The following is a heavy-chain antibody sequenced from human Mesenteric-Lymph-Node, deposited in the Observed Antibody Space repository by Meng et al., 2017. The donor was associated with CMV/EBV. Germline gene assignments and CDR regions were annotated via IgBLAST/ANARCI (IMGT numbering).Heavy chain of an antibody. Sequence: GESLKISCAASGFTFSSYSMNWVRQAPGKGLEWVSSISSRSSYIYYADSVKGRFTISRDNAKNSLYLQMNSLRAEDTAVYYCATTERTTVTTRASYGMDVWGQGTTVTVSS. J-gene: IGHJ6*02. CDR1: GFTFSSYS. D-gene: IGHD4-11*01. CDR3: ATTERTTVTTRASYGMDV. V-gene: IGHV3-21*01. CDR2: ISSRSSYI.